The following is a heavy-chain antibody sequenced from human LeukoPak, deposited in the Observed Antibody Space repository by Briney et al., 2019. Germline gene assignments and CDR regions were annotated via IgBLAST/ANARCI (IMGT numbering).Heavy chain of an antibody. V-gene: IGHV4-59*01. J-gene: IGHJ4*02. Sequence: PSGTLSLTCTVSGGSISSYSWSWIRQPPGKGLEWIGYNYYSGRTNYNPSLKGLVTISVDTSKNQFSLKLSSVAAADTAVYYWARYDGYGGKESFDYWGQGTLVTVSS. D-gene: IGHD4-23*01. CDR1: GGSISSYS. CDR3: ARYDGYGGKESFDY. CDR2: NYYSGRT.